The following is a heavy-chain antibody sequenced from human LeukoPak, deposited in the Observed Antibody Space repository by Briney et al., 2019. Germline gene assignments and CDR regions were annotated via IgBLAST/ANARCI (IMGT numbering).Heavy chain of an antibody. CDR1: GGSISSYY. Sequence: SETLSLTCTVSGGSISSYYWSWIRQPPGKRLEWIGYIYYSGSTNYNPSLKSRVTISVDTSKNQFSLKLSSVTAADTAVYYCQVGATTSGAFDIWGQGTMVTVSS. D-gene: IGHD1-26*01. J-gene: IGHJ3*02. CDR3: QVGATTSGAFDI. CDR2: IYYSGST. V-gene: IGHV4-59*01.